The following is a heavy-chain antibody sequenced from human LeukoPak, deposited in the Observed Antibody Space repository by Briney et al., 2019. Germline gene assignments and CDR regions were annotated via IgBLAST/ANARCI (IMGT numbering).Heavy chain of an antibody. J-gene: IGHJ4*02. CDR1: GVSISSYY. Sequence: KASETLSLTCTVSGVSISSYYWSWIRQPPGKGLEWIGYIYYSGSTNYNPSLKSRVTISVDTSKNQFSLKLSSVTAADTAVYYCARAVTYYDFWSGYYDASHFDYWGQGTLVTVSS. D-gene: IGHD3-3*01. CDR2: IYYSGST. V-gene: IGHV4-59*01. CDR3: ARAVTYYDFWSGYYDASHFDY.